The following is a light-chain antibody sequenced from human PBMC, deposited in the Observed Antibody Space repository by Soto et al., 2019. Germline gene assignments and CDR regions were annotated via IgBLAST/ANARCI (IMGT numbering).Light chain of an antibody. CDR3: QSYDSSLSGSV. CDR2: GNS. J-gene: IGLJ3*02. Sequence: QSALTQPPSVSGAPGQRVTISCTGSSSNIGAGYDIHWYQQLPGTAPKLLTYGNSNRPSGVPDRFSGSKSCTSASLAITGLQAEDDADYYCQSYDSSLSGSVFGGGTKLTVL. V-gene: IGLV1-40*01. CDR1: SSNIGAGYD.